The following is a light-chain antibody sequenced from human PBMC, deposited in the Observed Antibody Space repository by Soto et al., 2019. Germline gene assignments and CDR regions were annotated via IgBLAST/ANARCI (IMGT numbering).Light chain of an antibody. CDR2: AAS. Sequence: DIQLTQNPSFLSASVGDRVSITCRASQGITSYLAWYQQKPGQAPRLLIYAASTMPSGIPARFSGSGSGTDFTLTISSLQSEDFATYYCQQYYNSPRTFGQGTKVDIK. CDR3: QQYYNSPRT. J-gene: IGKJ1*01. CDR1: QGITSY. V-gene: IGKV1-9*01.